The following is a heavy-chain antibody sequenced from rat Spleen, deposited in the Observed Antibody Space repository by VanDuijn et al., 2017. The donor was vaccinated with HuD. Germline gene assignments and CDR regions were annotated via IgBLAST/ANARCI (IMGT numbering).Heavy chain of an antibody. CDR3: TSGYFDY. J-gene: IGHJ2*01. CDR2: MWNKGDT. CDR1: GLSLTSYS. Sequence: QVQLKESGPGLVQPSPTLSLTCTVSGLSLTSYSVNWVRQSSGKGPEWMGIMWNKGDTKYHSALKSRLSISRDTSKSQVFLKMNSLQTEDTAIYFCTSGYFDYWGQGVMVTVSS. V-gene: IGHV2-13*01. D-gene: IGHD1-4*01.